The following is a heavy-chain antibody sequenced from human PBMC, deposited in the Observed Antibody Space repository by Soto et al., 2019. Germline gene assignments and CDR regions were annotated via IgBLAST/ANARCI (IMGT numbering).Heavy chain of an antibody. CDR1: GGSISSYY. V-gene: IGHV4-59*01. CDR3: ARDRELWSGYYYGMDI. CDR2: IYYSGSA. D-gene: IGHD3-3*01. J-gene: IGHJ6*02. Sequence: PSETLSLTCTVSGGSISSYYWNWIRQPPGKGLEWIGYIYYSGSANYNPSLKSRVTISVDTSKNQFSLKLSSVTAADTAVYYCARDRELWSGYYYGMDIWGQGTTVPVSS.